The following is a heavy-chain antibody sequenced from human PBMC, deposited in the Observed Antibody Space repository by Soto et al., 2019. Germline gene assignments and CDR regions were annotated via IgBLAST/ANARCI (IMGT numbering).Heavy chain of an antibody. J-gene: IGHJ3*02. V-gene: IGHV4-59*01. CDR1: GGSISSYY. Sequence: SETLSLTCTVSGGSISSYYWSWIRQPPGKGLEWIGYIYYSGSTNYNPSLKSRVTISVDTSKNQFSLKLSSVTAADTAVYYCAREVLGAFDIWGQGTMVTVSS. D-gene: IGHD2-8*02. CDR3: AREVLGAFDI. CDR2: IYYSGST.